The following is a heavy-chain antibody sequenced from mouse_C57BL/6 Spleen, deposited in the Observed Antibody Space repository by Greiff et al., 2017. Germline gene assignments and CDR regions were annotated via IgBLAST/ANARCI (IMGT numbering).Heavy chain of an antibody. Sequence: VQLQESGAELVKPGASVKMSCKASGYTFTSYWITWVKQRPGQGLEWIGDIYPGSGSTNYNEKFKSKASLTVDTSSSTAYMQLSSLTSEDSAVYYCFYPGGYWGQGTTLTVSS. V-gene: IGHV1-55*01. CDR3: FYPGGY. CDR2: IYPGSGST. CDR1: GYTFTSYW. J-gene: IGHJ2*01. D-gene: IGHD2-3*01.